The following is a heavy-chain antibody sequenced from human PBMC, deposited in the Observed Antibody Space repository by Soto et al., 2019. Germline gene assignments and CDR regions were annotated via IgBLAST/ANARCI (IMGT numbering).Heavy chain of an antibody. Sequence: ASVKVSGKTSGYTFTAYYMHWLRQAPGHGLEWLGWTSPRTGGAKYSHKFQGRVSMTRNTSITTAYMELTGLSTDDTAVYYCARSSGSYSKWFDSWGQGTLVTSPQ. CDR1: GYTFTAYY. CDR2: TSPRTGGA. CDR3: ARSSGSYSKWFDS. J-gene: IGHJ5*01. D-gene: IGHD3-10*01. V-gene: IGHV1-2*02.